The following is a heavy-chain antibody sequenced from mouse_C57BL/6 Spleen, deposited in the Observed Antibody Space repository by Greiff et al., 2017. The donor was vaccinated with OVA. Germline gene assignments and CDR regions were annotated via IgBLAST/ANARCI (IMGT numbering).Heavy chain of an antibody. V-gene: IGHV8-8*01. J-gene: IGHJ2*01. D-gene: IGHD2-3*01. CDR3: ARKRDDGYSRWFDY. Sequence: QVQLKESGPGILQPSQTLSLTCSFSGFSLSTFGMGVGWIRQPSGQGLEWLAHIWWDDDKYYKPALKSRLTISKDTSKNQVFLKSANVDTADTATYYCARKRDDGYSRWFDYWGQGTTLTVSS. CDR1: GFSLSTFGMG. CDR2: IWWDDDK.